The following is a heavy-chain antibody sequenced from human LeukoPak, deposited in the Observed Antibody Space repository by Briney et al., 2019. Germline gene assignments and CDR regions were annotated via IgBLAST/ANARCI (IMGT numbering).Heavy chain of an antibody. CDR3: AKGAYFYDSSGQYYFDY. D-gene: IGHD3-22*01. CDR1: GFPFSSHW. V-gene: IGHV3-7*01. CDR2: INQDGSEK. J-gene: IGHJ4*02. Sequence: PGGSLRLSCAASGFPFSSHWLSWFRQSPGKGLEWVAHINQDGSEKYYVDSVKGRFTISRDNARNSQYLQMNSLRAEDTAVYYCAKGAYFYDSSGQYYFDYWGQGTLVTVSS.